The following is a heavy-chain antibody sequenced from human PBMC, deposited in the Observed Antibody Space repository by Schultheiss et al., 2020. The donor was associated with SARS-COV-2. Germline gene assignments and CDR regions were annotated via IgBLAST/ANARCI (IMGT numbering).Heavy chain of an antibody. D-gene: IGHD4-17*01. CDR2: IHDSGST. Sequence: SQTLSLTCPVSGVSISSYCWNWIRQPPGKGLEWIGFIHDSGSTYYNPSLKSRVTISVDTSKNQFSLKLTSVTAADTAVYYCARGRMTTWTNYYYNYDLDVWGQGTTVTVSS. J-gene: IGHJ6*02. CDR3: ARGRMTTWTNYYYNYDLDV. V-gene: IGHV4-59*12. CDR1: GVSISSYC.